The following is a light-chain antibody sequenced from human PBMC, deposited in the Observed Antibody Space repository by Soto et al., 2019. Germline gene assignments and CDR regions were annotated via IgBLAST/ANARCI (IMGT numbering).Light chain of an antibody. CDR2: AAS. Sequence: IQMTQSPSSLSASVGDRVTITCRASQVITNDLGWYQQKPGKAPRRLIYAASSLQSGVPSRFSGSGSGTEFTLTISSLQPDDFATYYCQQYKSYSWTFGQGTKVDIK. J-gene: IGKJ1*01. CDR1: QVITND. CDR3: QQYKSYSWT. V-gene: IGKV1-17*01.